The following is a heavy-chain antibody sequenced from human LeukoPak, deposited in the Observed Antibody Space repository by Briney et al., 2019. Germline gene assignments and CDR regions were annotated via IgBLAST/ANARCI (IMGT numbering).Heavy chain of an antibody. J-gene: IGHJ6*03. V-gene: IGHV1-69*05. CDR1: GGTFSSYA. CDR2: IIPIFGTA. D-gene: IGHD4-17*01. CDR3: VGTTVTTVHYMDV. Sequence: SVKVSCKASGGTFSSYAISWVRQAPGQGLEWMGGIIPIFGTANYAQKFQGRVTITTDESTSTAYMELSSLRSEDTAVYYCVGTTVTTVHYMDVWGKGTTVTGSS.